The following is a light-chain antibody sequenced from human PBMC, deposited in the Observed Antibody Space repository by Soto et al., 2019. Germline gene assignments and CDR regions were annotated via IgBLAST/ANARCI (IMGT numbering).Light chain of an antibody. CDR3: QQRSNWPRVLT. CDR1: QSVSSY. V-gene: IGKV3-11*01. J-gene: IGKJ4*01. CDR2: DAS. Sequence: EIVLTQSPATLSLSPGERATLSCRASQSVSSYLAWYQQKPGQAPRLLIYDASNRATGILARFSGSGSGTDFTLTISSLEPEDFAVDYWQQRSNWPRVLTFGGGTKVEIK.